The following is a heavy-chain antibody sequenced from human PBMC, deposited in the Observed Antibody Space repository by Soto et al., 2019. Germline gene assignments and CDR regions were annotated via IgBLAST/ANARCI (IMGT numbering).Heavy chain of an antibody. CDR2: ISWDGEK. V-gene: IGHV2-5*02. CDR1: GFSLNTRGVG. CDR3: AHRRGDLLTGHYYFDY. J-gene: IGHJ4*02. D-gene: IGHD3-9*01. Sequence: QITLKESGPTLVKPTQTLTLTCTFSGFSLNTRGVGVGWIRQPPGTALEWLALISWDGEKRYSPSLTSRLTIAKDTSANQVVLTMTSIDPVDTATYYCAHRRGDLLTGHYYFDYWGQGTLVTVSS.